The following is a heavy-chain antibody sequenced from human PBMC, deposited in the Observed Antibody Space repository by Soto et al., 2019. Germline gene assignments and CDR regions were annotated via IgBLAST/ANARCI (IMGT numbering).Heavy chain of an antibody. CDR3: ARRDCFSSSCYFKY. V-gene: IGHV1-18*01. Sequence: ASVKVSCKASGYTFTSYAMHWVRQAPGQGLEWMGWISAYNGNTNYAQKLQGRVTMTTDTSTSTAYMELRSLRSDDTAVYYCARRDCFSSSCYFKYWGQGTLVTVSS. CDR2: ISAYNGNT. J-gene: IGHJ4*02. CDR1: GYTFTSYA. D-gene: IGHD2-2*01.